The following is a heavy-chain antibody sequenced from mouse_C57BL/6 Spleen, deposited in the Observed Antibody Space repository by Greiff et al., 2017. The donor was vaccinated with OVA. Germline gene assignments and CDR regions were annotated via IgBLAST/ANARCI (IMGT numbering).Heavy chain of an antibody. CDR3: ARGDYYALDY. Sequence: QVQLKESGAELVKPGASVKISCKASGYAFSSYWMNWVKQRPGKGLEWIGQIYPGDGDTNYNGKFKGKATLTADKSSSTAYMQLSSLTSEDSAVYFCARGDYYALDYWGQGTTLTVSS. CDR1: GYAFSSYW. D-gene: IGHD2-1*01. CDR2: IYPGDGDT. J-gene: IGHJ2*01. V-gene: IGHV1-80*01.